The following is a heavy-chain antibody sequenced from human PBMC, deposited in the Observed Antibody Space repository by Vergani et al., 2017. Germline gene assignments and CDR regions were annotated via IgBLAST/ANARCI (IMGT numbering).Heavy chain of an antibody. Sequence: EVQLVQSGAEVKKPGESLKISCKGSGYSFTSYWIGWVRQMPGKGLGWMGIIYPGDSDTRYSPSFQGQVTISADKSISTAYLQWSSLKASDTAMYYCARRGIAARPGVGYAFDIWGQGTMVTVSS. J-gene: IGHJ3*02. CDR3: ARRGIAARPGVGYAFDI. CDR2: IYPGDSDT. CDR1: GYSFTSYW. D-gene: IGHD6-6*01. V-gene: IGHV5-51*01.